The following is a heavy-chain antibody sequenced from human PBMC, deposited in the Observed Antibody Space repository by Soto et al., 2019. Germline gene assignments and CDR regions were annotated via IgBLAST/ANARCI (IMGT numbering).Heavy chain of an antibody. Sequence: GGSLRLSCAASGFTFSDYYMSWIRQAPGKGLEWVSYISSSSSYTNYAASVKGRFTISRDNAKNSLYLQMNSLRAEDTAVYYCARDRGHYDFWSGYPFDPWGQGTLVTVS. CDR1: GFTFSDYY. D-gene: IGHD3-3*01. CDR2: ISSSSSYT. V-gene: IGHV3-11*06. CDR3: ARDRGHYDFWSGYPFDP. J-gene: IGHJ5*02.